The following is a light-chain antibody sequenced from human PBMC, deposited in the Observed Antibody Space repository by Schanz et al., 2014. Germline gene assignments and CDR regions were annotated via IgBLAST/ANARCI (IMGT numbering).Light chain of an antibody. CDR3: SSYTSSNTVV. J-gene: IGLJ3*02. CDR2: EGI. CDR1: TNYGGSYNL. V-gene: IGLV2-14*02. Sequence: QSALTQPASVSGSPGQSITISCTATTNYGGSYNLVSWYQQSPGKAPQLMIYEGIKRPSGVSDRFSGSKSGNTASLTISGLQAEDEADYYCSSYTSSNTVVFGGGTKVTVL.